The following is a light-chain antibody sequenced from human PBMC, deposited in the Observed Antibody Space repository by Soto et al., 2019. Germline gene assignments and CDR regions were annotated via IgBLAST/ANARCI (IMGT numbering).Light chain of an antibody. J-gene: IGKJ4*01. CDR1: QDISNF. CDR2: AAS. CDR3: QQYNNYPVT. Sequence: DIQMTQSPSSLSAYVGDTVTITCRASQDISNFLAWFQKKPGKAPKPLISAASTLQSGVPSKFSGSGSGTELTITINSMQPEEFATYYCQQYNNYPVTFGGGTQVEIK. V-gene: IGKV1-16*02.